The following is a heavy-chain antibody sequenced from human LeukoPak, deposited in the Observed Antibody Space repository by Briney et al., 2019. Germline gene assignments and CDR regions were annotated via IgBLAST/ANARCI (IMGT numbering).Heavy chain of an antibody. D-gene: IGHD4-23*01. J-gene: IGHJ4*02. CDR1: GGSISSYY. V-gene: IGHV4-59*01. Sequence: SETLSLTCTVSGGSISSYYWSWIRQPPGKGLEWIGYIYYSGSTNYNPSLKSRVTISVGTSKNQFSLKLSSVTAADTAVYYCARGLRWSNLDYWGQGTLVTVSS. CDR2: IYYSGST. CDR3: ARGLRWSNLDY.